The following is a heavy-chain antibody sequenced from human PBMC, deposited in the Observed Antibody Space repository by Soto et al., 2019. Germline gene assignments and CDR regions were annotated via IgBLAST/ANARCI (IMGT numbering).Heavy chain of an antibody. Sequence: GASVKVSCKASGYTFTSYGISWVRQAPGQGLEWMGWISAYNGNTNYAQKLQGRVTMTTDTSTSTAYMELRSLRSDDTAVYYCARDWSLGAAFYYYDSSGLWDGMDVWGQGTTVTVSS. CDR2: ISAYNGNT. CDR3: ARDWSLGAAFYYYDSSGLWDGMDV. D-gene: IGHD3-22*01. J-gene: IGHJ6*02. CDR1: GYTFTSYG. V-gene: IGHV1-18*01.